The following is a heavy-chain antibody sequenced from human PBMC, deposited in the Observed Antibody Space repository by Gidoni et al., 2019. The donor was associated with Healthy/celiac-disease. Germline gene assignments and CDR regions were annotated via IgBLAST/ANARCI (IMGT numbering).Heavy chain of an antibody. J-gene: IGHJ6*02. V-gene: IGHV4-39*01. CDR2: IYYSGST. CDR1: GGSISSSSYY. CDR3: ARPTSRDSADHGMDV. Sequence: QLQLQESGPGLVKPSETLSLTCTVSGGSISSSSYYWGWIRQPPGKGLEWIGSIYYSGSTYYNPSLKSRVTISVDTSKNQFSLKLSSVTAADTAVYYCARPTSRDSADHGMDVWGQGTTVTVSS. D-gene: IGHD2-2*01.